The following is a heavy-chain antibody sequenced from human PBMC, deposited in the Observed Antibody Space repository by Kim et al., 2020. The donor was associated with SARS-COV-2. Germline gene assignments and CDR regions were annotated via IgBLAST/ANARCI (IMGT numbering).Heavy chain of an antibody. V-gene: IGHV3-13*04. J-gene: IGHJ3*02. CDR3: SRGGGSGSYSGDAVDI. D-gene: IGHD3-10*01. Sequence: GGSLRLSCAASGFTFSSYDMHWVRQATGKGLEWVSAIGTAGDTYYPGSVKGRLTISRENTKNSLYLQMNSLRAGDTAVYYCSRGGGSGSYSGDAVDIWGQGAMVTVSS. CDR1: GFTFSSYD. CDR2: IGTAGDT.